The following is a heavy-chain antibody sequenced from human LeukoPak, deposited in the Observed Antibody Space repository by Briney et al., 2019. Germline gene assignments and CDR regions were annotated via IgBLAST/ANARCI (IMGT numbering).Heavy chain of an antibody. Sequence: GGSLRLSCAASGFTFSSYGMHWVRQAPGKGLEWVAVISHDGSNKYYADSVKGRFTISRDNSKNTLYLQMNSLRAEDTAVYYCAKDRGVVAGPGHYYGMDVWGQGTTVTVSS. V-gene: IGHV3-30*18. CDR1: GFTFSSYG. CDR2: ISHDGSNK. D-gene: IGHD6-19*01. CDR3: AKDRGVVAGPGHYYGMDV. J-gene: IGHJ6*02.